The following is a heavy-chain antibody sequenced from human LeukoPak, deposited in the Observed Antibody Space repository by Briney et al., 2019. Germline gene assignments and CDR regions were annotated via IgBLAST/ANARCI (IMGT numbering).Heavy chain of an antibody. CDR1: VGTFSSYA. Sequence: SVKVSCKASVGTFSSYAISWVRQAPGQGLEWMGRIIPIFGIANYAQKFQGRVTITADKSTSTAYMELSSLRSEDTAVYYCARDWYAYCGGDCYSPYYFDYWGQGTLVTVSS. CDR2: IIPIFGIA. CDR3: ARDWYAYCGGDCYSPYYFDY. V-gene: IGHV1-69*04. J-gene: IGHJ4*02. D-gene: IGHD2-21*02.